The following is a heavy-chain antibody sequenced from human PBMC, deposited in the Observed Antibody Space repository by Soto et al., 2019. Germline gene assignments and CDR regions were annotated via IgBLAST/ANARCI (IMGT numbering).Heavy chain of an antibody. CDR3: ARDLDSSGEAY. CDR2: VYHSGGT. V-gene: IGHV4-38-2*02. D-gene: IGHD3-22*01. J-gene: IGHJ4*02. Sequence: SETLSLTCTVSGYSISSGYYWAWIRQPPGKGLEWIGSVYHSGGTYYNPSLKSRLTVSMDTSKNQFSLKLTSVTAADTAVYFCARDLDSSGEAYWGQGTLVTVSS. CDR1: GYSISSGYY.